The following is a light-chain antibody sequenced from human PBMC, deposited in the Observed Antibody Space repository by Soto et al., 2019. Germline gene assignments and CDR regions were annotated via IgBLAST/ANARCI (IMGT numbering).Light chain of an antibody. CDR3: QQLNSYPLT. CDR2: LAA. CDR1: EGISSY. J-gene: IGKJ4*01. Sequence: DTQLAQSPSFLSASVGDRVTITCRASEGISSYLAWYQQKPGKGPKLLVYLAATLQSGVPSRFSGSGSGKEFTLTISSLQPEDFATYYCQQLNSYPLTFGGGTRWKSN. V-gene: IGKV1-9*01.